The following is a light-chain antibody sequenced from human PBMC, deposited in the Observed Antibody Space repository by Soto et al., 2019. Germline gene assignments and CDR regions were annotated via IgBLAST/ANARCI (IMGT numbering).Light chain of an antibody. V-gene: IGKV3-11*01. CDR3: QQYNNWPRT. Sequence: IVLTQSPATLSLSPGKRATLSCRASQNITNYLIWYRHKPGQAPRLLIYDVSNRATGIPARFSGSGSGTEFTLTISSLQSEDFAVYYCQQYNNWPRTFGQGTKVDIK. CDR2: DVS. CDR1: QNITNY. J-gene: IGKJ1*01.